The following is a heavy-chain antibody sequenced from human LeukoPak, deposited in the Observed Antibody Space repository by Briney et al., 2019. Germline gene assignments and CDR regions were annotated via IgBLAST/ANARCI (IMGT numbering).Heavy chain of an antibody. J-gene: IGHJ3*02. CDR1: RFTFTNAW. V-gene: IGHV3-15*01. D-gene: IGHD3-22*01. CDR2: IKRKTDGGTT. CDR3: TTDGSDYYDSSGYHPDAFDM. Sequence: GGSLRLSCAASRFTFTNAWMSWVRQAPGKELEWVGRIKRKTDGGTTDYAAPVKGRFTISRDDSENILYLQMNSLKTEDTAVYYCTTDGSDYYDSSGYHPDAFDMWGQGTMVTVSS.